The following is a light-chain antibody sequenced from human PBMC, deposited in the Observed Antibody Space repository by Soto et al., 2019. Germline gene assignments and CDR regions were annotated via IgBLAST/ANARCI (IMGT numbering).Light chain of an antibody. CDR1: STDVGGYNY. CDR3: CSYGGYYNYV. CDR2: DVS. V-gene: IGLV2-11*01. J-gene: IGLJ1*01. Sequence: QSVLTQPRSVSGSPGQSVTISCTGTSTDVGGYNYVSWYQQHPGKAPKVMIYDVSKRPSGVPDRFSGSKSGNTASLTISGLQAEDEADYYCCSYGGYYNYVFGTGTKGTVL.